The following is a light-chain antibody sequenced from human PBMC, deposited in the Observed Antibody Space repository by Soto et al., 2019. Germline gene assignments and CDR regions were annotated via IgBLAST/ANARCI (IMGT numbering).Light chain of an antibody. J-gene: IGLJ1*01. CDR3: QSYDSSLSGYV. V-gene: IGLV1-40*01. CDR1: SSNIGAGYD. Sequence: QSVLTQPPSVSGAPGQRVTISCTGSSSNIGAGYDVHWYQQLPGTAPKLLIYGNSNRPSGVPDRFSGSKSGTSASLAITVLQAEDEADYYCQSYDSSLSGYVFGTATKVTVL. CDR2: GNS.